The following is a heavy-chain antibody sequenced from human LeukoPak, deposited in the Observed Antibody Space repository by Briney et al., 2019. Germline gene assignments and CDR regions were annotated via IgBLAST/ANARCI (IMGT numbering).Heavy chain of an antibody. CDR2: IYPGDCDT. CDR3: ARGGWFGELLWGYNWFDP. V-gene: IGHV5-51*01. D-gene: IGHD3-10*01. J-gene: IGHJ5*02. CDR1: GYSFTSYW. Sequence: GESLKISCKGTGYSFTSYWICCVRQMPGKGLEWRGIIYPGDCDTRYSPTFQGPVTVSTPKSISTAYLQWRSLKASDTAMYYCARGGWFGELLWGYNWFDPWGQGTLVTVSS.